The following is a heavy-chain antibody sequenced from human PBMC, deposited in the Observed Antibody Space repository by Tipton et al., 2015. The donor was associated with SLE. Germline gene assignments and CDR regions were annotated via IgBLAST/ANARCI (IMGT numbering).Heavy chain of an antibody. D-gene: IGHD1-26*01. CDR1: GFIFMDYG. Sequence: SLRLSCAASGFIFMDYGMTWVRQAPGKGLEWVSSLTDSGATTYTAGSVKGRFTISRDNSKNTLYLQMNSLRDEGTAVYYCARRMNSAAGSAFDVWGQGTMVTVSS. CDR3: ARRMNSAAGSAFDV. J-gene: IGHJ3*01. V-gene: IGHV3-23*01. CDR2: LTDSGATT.